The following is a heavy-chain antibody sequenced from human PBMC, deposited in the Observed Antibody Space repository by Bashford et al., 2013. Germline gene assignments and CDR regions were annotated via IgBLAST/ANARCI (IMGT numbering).Heavy chain of an antibody. CDR1: GDSVLGNTVA. D-gene: IGHD1-26*01. J-gene: IGHJ4*02. Sequence: SQTLSLTCAISGDSVLGNTVAWNWIRLSPSRGLEWLGRTYYRSKWYNECAVSVKSRISFNADTSTNRFSLKLSSVTAADTAVYYCARCNEVGGGKFDYWGQGTLVTVSS. V-gene: IGHV6-1*01. CDR2: TYYRSKWYN. CDR3: ARCNEVGGGKFDY.